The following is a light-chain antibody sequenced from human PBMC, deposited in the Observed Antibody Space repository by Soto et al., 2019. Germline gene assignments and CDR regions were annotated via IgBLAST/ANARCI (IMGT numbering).Light chain of an antibody. V-gene: IGKV1-39*01. J-gene: IGKJ1*01. CDR3: QQSYSTPWT. Sequence: DIQMTQSPSSPSASVGDRVTITCRASQSITSYLNWYQQKPGKAPKFLIYVASSLQSGDPSRFSGSGSGTDFTLTISSLQPEDFATYYCQQSYSTPWTFGQGTKVEIK. CDR2: VAS. CDR1: QSITSY.